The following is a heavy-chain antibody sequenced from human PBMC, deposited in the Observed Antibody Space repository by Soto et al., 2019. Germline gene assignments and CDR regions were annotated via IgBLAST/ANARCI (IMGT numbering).Heavy chain of an antibody. Sequence: ESGGGVVQPGRSLRLSCAASGFTFSTYAMHWVRQAPGKGLAWVSVISYDGSNKYFADSVKGRFTISRDNSKNTLYLQMNSLRAEDTAVYYCARGHGVYGGIHYFDYWGQGTLVTVSS. V-gene: IGHV3-30-3*01. CDR1: GFTFSTYA. J-gene: IGHJ4*02. CDR3: ARGHGVYGGIHYFDY. D-gene: IGHD4-17*01. CDR2: ISYDGSNK.